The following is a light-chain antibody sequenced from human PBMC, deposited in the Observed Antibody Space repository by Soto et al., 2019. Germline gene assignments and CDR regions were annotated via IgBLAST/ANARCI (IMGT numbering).Light chain of an antibody. J-gene: IGLJ1*01. CDR2: EVT. CDR1: SNDVGRYNL. Sequence: QSALTQPASVSGPPGQSITISCTGTSNDVGRYNLVSWCQQHPGKAPKLIIYEVTKRPSGFSNRFSASKSGNTASLTISGLQAEDDADYYCCSYADSGTPYVFVTGTKVTV. V-gene: IGLV2-23*02. CDR3: CSYADSGTPYV.